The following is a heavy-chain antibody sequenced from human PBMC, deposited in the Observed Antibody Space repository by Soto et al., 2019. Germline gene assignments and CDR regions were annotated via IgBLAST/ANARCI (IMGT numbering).Heavy chain of an antibody. J-gene: IGHJ4*02. Sequence: GGSLRLSCAASGFSFSDYYMSWIRQAPGRGLDWVAYISSSSSYRNYADSVKGRFTISRDNAKNSMYLLMNSLRAEDTAVYYCAAQGYDLSKFDYWGQGILVTVSS. CDR1: GFSFSDYY. V-gene: IGHV3-11*03. D-gene: IGHD2-15*01. CDR3: AAQGYDLSKFDY. CDR2: ISSSSSYR.